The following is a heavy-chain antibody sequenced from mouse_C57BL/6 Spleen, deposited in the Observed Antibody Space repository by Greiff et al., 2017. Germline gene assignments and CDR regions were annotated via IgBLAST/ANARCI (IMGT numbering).Heavy chain of an antibody. V-gene: IGHV5-4*03. CDR2: ISDGGSYT. Sequence: EVKLQESGGGLVKPGGSLKLSCAASGFTFSSYAMSWVRQTPEKRLEWVATISDGGSYTYYPDNVKGRFTISRDNAKNNLYLQMSHLKSEDTAMYYCARTSNGSPFDYWGQGTTLTVSS. CDR1: GFTFSSYA. J-gene: IGHJ2*01. CDR3: ARTSNGSPFDY.